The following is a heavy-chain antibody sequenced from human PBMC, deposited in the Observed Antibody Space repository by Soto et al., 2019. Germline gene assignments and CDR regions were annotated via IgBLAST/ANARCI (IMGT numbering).Heavy chain of an antibody. Sequence: QVQLQESGPGLVKPSETLSLTCTVSGGSVSSGSYYWSWIRQPPGKGLEWIGYIYHSGSTNYNPSLKSRVTISVDTSKNQFSLKLSSVIAADTAVYYCARGDYFGSGSAWGQGTLVTVS. CDR2: IYHSGST. CDR3: ARGDYFGSGSA. V-gene: IGHV4-61*01. J-gene: IGHJ4*02. D-gene: IGHD3-10*01. CDR1: GGSVSSGSYY.